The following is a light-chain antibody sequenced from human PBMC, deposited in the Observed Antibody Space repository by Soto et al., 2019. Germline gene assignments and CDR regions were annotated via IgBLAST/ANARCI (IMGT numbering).Light chain of an antibody. V-gene: IGKV1-39*01. CDR1: QSISSY. J-gene: IGKJ1*01. Sequence: DIQMTQSPSSLSASVGDRVTITCRASQSISSYLNWYQQKPGKAPKLLIYAASSLQRGVPSRFSGSGSGTDFTLTISSLQPEDFATYHCQQSYSTPPTWTFGQGTKVDIK. CDR2: AAS. CDR3: QQSYSTPPTWT.